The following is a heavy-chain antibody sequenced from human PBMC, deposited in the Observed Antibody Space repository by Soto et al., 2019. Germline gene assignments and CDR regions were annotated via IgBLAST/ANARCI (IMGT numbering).Heavy chain of an antibody. V-gene: IGHV1-69*06. Sequence: QVQLVQSGAEVKKPGSSVKVSCKASGGTFSSYAISWVRQAPGQGLEWMGGIIPIFGTANYAQKFQGRVTITADKSTSTAYMELSRLRSEDTAVYYCAREIQLGNWFDPWGQGTLFTVSS. D-gene: IGHD1-1*01. CDR3: AREIQLGNWFDP. CDR2: IIPIFGTA. J-gene: IGHJ5*02. CDR1: GGTFSSYA.